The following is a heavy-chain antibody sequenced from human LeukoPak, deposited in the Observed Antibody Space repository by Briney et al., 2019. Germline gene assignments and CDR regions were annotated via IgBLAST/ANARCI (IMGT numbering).Heavy chain of an antibody. D-gene: IGHD4-23*01. Sequence: GRSLRLSCAASGFTFSTYAMHWVRQAPGKGLEWVAVISYDGSSKYYADSVKGRFTISRDNSKNTLYLQMNSLRAEDTAVYYCARRAGGYSHPYDYWGQGILVTVSS. J-gene: IGHJ4*02. CDR2: ISYDGSSK. CDR3: ARRAGGYSHPYDY. CDR1: GFTFSTYA. V-gene: IGHV3-30*04.